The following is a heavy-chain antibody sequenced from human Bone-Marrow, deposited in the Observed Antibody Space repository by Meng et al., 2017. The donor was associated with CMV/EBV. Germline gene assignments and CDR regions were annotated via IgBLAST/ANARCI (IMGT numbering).Heavy chain of an antibody. J-gene: IGHJ4*02. CDR2: TYHRSKWYY. CDR1: GDSVSSNSAA. D-gene: IGHD2-2*01. Sequence: SETLSLTCAISGDSVSSNSAAWNWIRQSTSRCLEWLGRTYHRSKWYYGYALSVQSRITINPDTSRNHFSLQLNSVTPDDTAVYYCARGVVPAALDYWSQGTLVTVSS. CDR3: ARGVVPAALDY. V-gene: IGHV6-1*01.